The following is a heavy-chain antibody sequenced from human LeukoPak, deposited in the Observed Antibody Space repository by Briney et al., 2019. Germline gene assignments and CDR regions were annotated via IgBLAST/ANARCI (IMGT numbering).Heavy chain of an antibody. CDR2: IWYDGSNK. CDR1: GFTFSSYG. D-gene: IGHD3-22*01. Sequence: PGGSLRLSCAASGFTFSSYGMHWVRQAPGKGLEWVAVIWYDGSNKYYADSVKGRFTISRDNSKNTLYLQMNSLRAEDAAVYYCASLGGRPAYYYDSSGRDFDYWGQGTLVTVSS. CDR3: ASLGGRPAYYYDSSGRDFDY. J-gene: IGHJ4*02. V-gene: IGHV3-33*01.